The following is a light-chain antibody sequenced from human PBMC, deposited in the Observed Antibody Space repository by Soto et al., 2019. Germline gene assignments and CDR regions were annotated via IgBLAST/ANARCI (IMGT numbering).Light chain of an antibody. CDR1: QSISGT. CDR3: QQYDNWPWT. Sequence: EIVMTQSPATLSVSPGGRATLSCRASQSISGTLAWYQQKPGQAPRLLIYGAFTRATGFPARFSGSGSGTDFTLTITSQQSADFAVYYCQQYDNWPWTFGQGTKVEIK. V-gene: IGKV3-15*01. J-gene: IGKJ1*01. CDR2: GAF.